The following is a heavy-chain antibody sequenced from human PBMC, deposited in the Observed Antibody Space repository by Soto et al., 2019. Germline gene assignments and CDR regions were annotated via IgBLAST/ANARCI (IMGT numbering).Heavy chain of an antibody. D-gene: IGHD3-10*01. CDR3: AKAHSGSYYLSWFDP. V-gene: IGHV3-23*01. J-gene: IGHJ5*02. CDR1: GFTFSSYA. CDR2: ISGSGGST. Sequence: EVQLLESGGGLVQPGGSLRLSCAASGFTFSSYAMSWVRQAPGKGLEWVSAISGSGGSTYYADSVKGRFTISRDNSKNTLYLQMNRLRAEDTAVYYCAKAHSGSYYLSWFDPWGQGTLVTVSS.